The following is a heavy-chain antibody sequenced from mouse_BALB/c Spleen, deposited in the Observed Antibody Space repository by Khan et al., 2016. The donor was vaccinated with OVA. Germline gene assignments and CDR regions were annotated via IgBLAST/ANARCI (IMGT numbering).Heavy chain of an antibody. CDR1: GYTFTNYW. D-gene: IGHD1-1*02. CDR2: IYPSDSYT. CDR3: SRGVGTIAY. V-gene: IGHV1-69*02. Sequence: QVQLQQPGAELVRPGTSVKLSCKASGYTFTNYWINWVKQRPGQGLEWIGNIYPSDSYTNYNQNFKDKATLTVDKSSSTAYMQLSSPTSEDSAVXYCSRGVGTIAYWGHWTLVTVSA. J-gene: IGHJ3*01.